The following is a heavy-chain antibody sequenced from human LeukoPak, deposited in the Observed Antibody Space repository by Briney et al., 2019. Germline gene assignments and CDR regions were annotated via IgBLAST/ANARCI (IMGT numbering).Heavy chain of an antibody. CDR3: ARSNWGLVAFDI. CDR1: GGSISSYY. D-gene: IGHD7-27*01. CDR2: IYYSGST. J-gene: IGHJ3*02. V-gene: IGHV4-59*01. Sequence: SETLSLTCIVSGGSISSYYWSWIRQPPGKGLEWIGYIYYSGSTKYNPSLKSRVTLSVDKSKNQFSLKLRSVTAADTAVYYCARSNWGLVAFDIWVQGTMVTVSS.